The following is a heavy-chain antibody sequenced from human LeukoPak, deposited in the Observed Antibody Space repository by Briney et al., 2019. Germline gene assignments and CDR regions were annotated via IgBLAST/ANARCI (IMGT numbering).Heavy chain of an antibody. CDR1: GFTFSNAW. J-gene: IGHJ4*02. CDR3: TTDKRFGELLYEPGFDH. Sequence: GGSLRLSCAASGFTFSNAWMSWVRQAPGKGLEWVGRIKSKTDGGTTDYAAPVKGRITISRDDSKNTLYLQMNSLKAEDTALYYCTTDKRFGELLYEPGFDHWGQGTLVTVSS. V-gene: IGHV3-15*01. D-gene: IGHD3-10*01. CDR2: IKSKTDGGTT.